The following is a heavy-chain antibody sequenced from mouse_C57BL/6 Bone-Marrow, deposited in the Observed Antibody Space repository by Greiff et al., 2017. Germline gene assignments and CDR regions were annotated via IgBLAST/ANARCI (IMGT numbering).Heavy chain of an antibody. Sequence: EVKLMESGGGLVQPGGSLKLSCAASGFTFSDYYMYWVRQTPEKRLEWVAYISNGGGSTYYPDTVKGRFTISRDNAKNTLYLQMSRLKSEDTAMYYCARYYYWGFDYWGQGTTLTVSS. CDR2: ISNGGGST. V-gene: IGHV5-12*01. CDR1: GFTFSDYY. J-gene: IGHJ2*01. D-gene: IGHD1-1*01. CDR3: ARYYYWGFDY.